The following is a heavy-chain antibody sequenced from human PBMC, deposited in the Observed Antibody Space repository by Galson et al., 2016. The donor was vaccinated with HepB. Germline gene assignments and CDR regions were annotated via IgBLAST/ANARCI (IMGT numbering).Heavy chain of an antibody. V-gene: IGHV3-21*01. D-gene: IGHD4-17*01. Sequence: FLRLSCAASGFTFSSYSMNWVRQAPGKGREWDSCISSSSSYIYYGDSVKGRITISRDNAKNSLYLQMNSLRAEDTAVYYCARAVSWDYGDYAGYWGQGTLVTVSS. CDR3: ARAVSWDYGDYAGY. CDR2: ISSSSSYI. J-gene: IGHJ4*02. CDR1: GFTFSSYS.